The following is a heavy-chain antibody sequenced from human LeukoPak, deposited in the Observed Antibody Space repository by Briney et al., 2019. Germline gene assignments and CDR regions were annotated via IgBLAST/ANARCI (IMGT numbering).Heavy chain of an antibody. D-gene: IGHD6-19*01. CDR2: IKSKPDVGTT. J-gene: IGHJ5*02. Sequence: GGSLRLSCAASGFTFSNAWMSWVRQAPGKGLEWVGRIKSKPDVGTTDYAAPVKGRFSISRDDSKNTLYLQMNSLKTEDTAVYYCTYYNSGWSWGQGTLVTVSS. V-gene: IGHV3-15*01. CDR3: TYYNSGWS. CDR1: GFTFSNAW.